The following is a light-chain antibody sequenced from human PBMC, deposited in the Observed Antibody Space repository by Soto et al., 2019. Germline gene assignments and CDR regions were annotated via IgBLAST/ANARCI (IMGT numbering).Light chain of an antibody. CDR1: QSVSSY. V-gene: IGKV3-11*01. J-gene: IGKJ5*01. CDR3: QQRSSWPLT. CDR2: DAS. Sequence: EIVLTQSPATLSLSPGERATLSCRASQSVSSYLAWYQQKPGQAPRLLIYDASNRATGIPARFSGSGSGTDFTLTINSLESEDFAGYYCQQRSSWPLTFGQGTRLEIK.